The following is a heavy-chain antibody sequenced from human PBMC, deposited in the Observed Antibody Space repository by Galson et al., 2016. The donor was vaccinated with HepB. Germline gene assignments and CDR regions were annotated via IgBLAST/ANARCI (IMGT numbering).Heavy chain of an antibody. CDR1: GFVFSSYE. Sequence: SLRLSCAASGFVFSSYEMIWVRQAPGKGLEWVSYIRSSGDTTYYADSVKGRFTVSRDNAENSLYLHMDSLKVEDTAVYFCARGGFCGVNCHSTLLDYWGQGNLVTVSS. CDR3: ARGGFCGVNCHSTLLDY. V-gene: IGHV3-48*03. J-gene: IGHJ4*02. D-gene: IGHD2-15*01. CDR2: IRSSGDTT.